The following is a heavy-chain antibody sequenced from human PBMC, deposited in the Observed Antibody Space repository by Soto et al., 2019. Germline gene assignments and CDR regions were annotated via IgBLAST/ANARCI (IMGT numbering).Heavy chain of an antibody. D-gene: IGHD4-17*01. J-gene: IGHJ4*02. CDR1: GFSVSNNY. CDR3: ARDSAYGDYANY. CDR2: IYSGGST. Sequence: GGSLRLSCAASGFSVSNNYISWVRHAAGKGLEWVSVIYSGGSTNYADAVKGRFTNSRDNSKNTLYLQMNSLRAEDTAVYYCARDSAYGDYANYWGQGTLVTVSS. V-gene: IGHV3-53*01.